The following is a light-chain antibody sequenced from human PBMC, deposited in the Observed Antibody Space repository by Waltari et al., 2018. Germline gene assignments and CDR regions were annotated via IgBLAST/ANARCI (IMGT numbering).Light chain of an antibody. Sequence: DIVMTQSPDSLAVSLGARATIRCQSSQSIFYSSTNKNYLGWYQQKPGQAPKLLIYWASARDPGVPDRFSGSGSGTDFTLTISSLQAEDVAVYYCQQYYDTLWTFGQGTKVEVK. J-gene: IGKJ1*01. CDR2: WAS. V-gene: IGKV4-1*01. CDR3: QQYYDTLWT. CDR1: QSIFYSSTNKNY.